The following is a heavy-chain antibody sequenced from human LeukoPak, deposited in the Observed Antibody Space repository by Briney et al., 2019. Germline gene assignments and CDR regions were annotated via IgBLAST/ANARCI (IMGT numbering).Heavy chain of an antibody. J-gene: IGHJ4*02. CDR3: AKPLYAVRGKNFFDY. CDR1: GFSFTTSG. V-gene: IGHV3-23*01. D-gene: IGHD3-16*01. CDR2: ISSSGDET. Sequence: GGSLRLSCAASGFSFTTSGMSWVRQAPGKGLEWVSGISSSGDETHYADSVRGRFTISRDNSQDTLYLEVKSLRVEDTAVYFCAKPLYAVRGKNFFDYWGQGTLVIVSS.